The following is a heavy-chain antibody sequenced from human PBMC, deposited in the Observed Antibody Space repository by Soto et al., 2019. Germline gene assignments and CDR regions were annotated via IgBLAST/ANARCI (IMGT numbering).Heavy chain of an antibody. D-gene: IGHD3-10*01. Sequence: EVQLVESGGGLVQPGGSLRLSCAASGFTFSSYSMNWVRQAPGKGLEWVSYISSSSSTIYYADSVKGRFTISRDNAKNSLYLQMNSLRAEDTAVYYCARKPYGSASNWFGPWGQGTLVTVSS. CDR1: GFTFSSYS. J-gene: IGHJ5*02. CDR3: ARKPYGSASNWFGP. V-gene: IGHV3-48*01. CDR2: ISSSSSTI.